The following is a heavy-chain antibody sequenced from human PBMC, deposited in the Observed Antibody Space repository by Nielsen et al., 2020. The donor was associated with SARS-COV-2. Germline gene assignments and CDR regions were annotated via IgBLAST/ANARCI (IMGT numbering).Heavy chain of an antibody. V-gene: IGHV3-11*05. CDR1: GFTFSDYY. CDR2: ISSSSSYT. J-gene: IGHJ6*02. Sequence: GGSLRLSCAASGFTFSDYYMSWIRQAPGKGLEWVSYISSSSSYTNYADSVKGRFTISRDNAKNSLYLQMNSLRAEDTAVYYCAKDRAYARYYGMDVWGQGTTVTVSS. D-gene: IGHD2-21*01. CDR3: AKDRAYARYYGMDV.